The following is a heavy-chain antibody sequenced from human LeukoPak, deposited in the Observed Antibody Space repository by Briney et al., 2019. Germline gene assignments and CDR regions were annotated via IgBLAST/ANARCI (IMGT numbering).Heavy chain of an antibody. Sequence: PSETLSLTCTVSGGSISSYYWSWIRQPPGKGLEWIGYIYYSGSTNYNPSLKSRVTISVDTSKNQFSLKLSSVTAADTAVYYCARAQGYYDSSGYYYYFDYWGQGTLVTVSS. CDR3: ARAQGYYDSSGYYYYFDY. J-gene: IGHJ4*02. D-gene: IGHD3-22*01. CDR1: GGSISSYY. CDR2: IYYSGST. V-gene: IGHV4-59*01.